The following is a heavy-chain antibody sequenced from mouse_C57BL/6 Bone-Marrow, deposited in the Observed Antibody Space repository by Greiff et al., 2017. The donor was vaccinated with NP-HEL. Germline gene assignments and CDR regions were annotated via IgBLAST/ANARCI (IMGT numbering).Heavy chain of an antibody. J-gene: IGHJ4*01. D-gene: IGHD1-1*01. CDR1: GYTFTSYW. V-gene: IGHV1-72*01. CDR3: ARLGVVAPFYAMDY. CDR2: IDPNSGGT. Sequence: QVQLPQPGAELVRPGASVKLSCKASGYTFTSYWMHWVKQRPGRGLEWIGRIDPNSGGTKYNEKFKSKATLTVDKPSSTAYMQLSSLTSEDSAVYYCARLGVVAPFYAMDYWGQGTSVTVSS.